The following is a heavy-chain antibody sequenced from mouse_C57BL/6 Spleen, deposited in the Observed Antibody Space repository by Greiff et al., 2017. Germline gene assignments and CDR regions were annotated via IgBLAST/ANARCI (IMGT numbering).Heavy chain of an antibody. Sequence: QVQLQQPGTELVKPGASVKLSCKASGYTFTSYWMHWVKQRPGQGLEWIGNINPSNGGTNYNEKFKSKATLTVDKSSSTAYMQLSSLTSEDSAVYYCARGRASYYNNYYFYSMDYWGQGTSVTVSS. J-gene: IGHJ4*01. D-gene: IGHD2-5*01. CDR3: ARGRASYYNNYYFYSMDY. CDR2: INPSNGGT. CDR1: GYTFTSYW. V-gene: IGHV1-53*01.